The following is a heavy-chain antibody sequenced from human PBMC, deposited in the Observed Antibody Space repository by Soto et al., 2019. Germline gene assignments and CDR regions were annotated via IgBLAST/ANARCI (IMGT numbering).Heavy chain of an antibody. CDR2: IIPIFGTA. V-gene: IGHV1-69*12. D-gene: IGHD2-15*01. CDR1: GGTYSSYA. CDR3: ARVVTVVKSFHYWYFDI. J-gene: IGHJ2*01. Sequence: QVPLVQSGAEVKKPGSSVKVSCKASGGTYSSYAISRVRLAPGQGLEWMGGIIPIFGTANYAQKFQGRVTITADESTSTAYMELSSLRSEDTAVYYCARVVTVVKSFHYWYFDIWGRGTLVTVSS.